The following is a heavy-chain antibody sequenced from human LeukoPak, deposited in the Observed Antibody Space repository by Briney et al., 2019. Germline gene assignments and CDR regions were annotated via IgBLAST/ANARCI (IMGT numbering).Heavy chain of an antibody. CDR2: IYSGGST. D-gene: IGHD3-3*01. V-gene: IGHV3-53*01. CDR3: AKELTDLIRYYYYYGMDV. J-gene: IGHJ6*02. CDR1: GFTFSSNY. Sequence: GGSLRLSCEASGFTFSSNYMSWVRQAPGKGLEWVSVIYSGGSTYYADSVKGRFTISRDNSKNTLYLQMNSLRAEDTAVYYCAKELTDLIRYYYYYGMDVWGQGTTVTVSS.